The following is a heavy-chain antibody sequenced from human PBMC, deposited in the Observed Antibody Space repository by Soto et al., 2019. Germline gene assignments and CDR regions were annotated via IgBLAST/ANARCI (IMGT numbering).Heavy chain of an antibody. D-gene: IGHD3-10*01. CDR3: ARVPHYYGSGSLV. CDR2: INSDGSST. J-gene: IGHJ6*02. CDR1: GFTFSSYW. Sequence: GGSLRLSCAASGFTFSSYWMHWVRQAPGKGLVWVSRINSDGSSTSYADSVKGRFTISRDNAKNTLYLQMNSLRAEDTAVYYYARVPHYYGSGSLVWGQGTTVTVSS. V-gene: IGHV3-74*01.